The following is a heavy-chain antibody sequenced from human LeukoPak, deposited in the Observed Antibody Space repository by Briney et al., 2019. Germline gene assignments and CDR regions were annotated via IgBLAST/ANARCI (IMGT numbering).Heavy chain of an antibody. CDR3: ARPYSSSSPDGFDI. CDR1: GFTFSSYN. Sequence: PGGSLRLSCAASGFTFSSYNMNWVRQAPGKGLEWVSSISSYRDYIYYADSVKGRFTISRDNAGNSLYLQMNSLRVEDMAVYFCARPYSSSSPDGFDIWGQGTMVTVSS. V-gene: IGHV3-21*01. J-gene: IGHJ3*02. CDR2: ISSYRDYI. D-gene: IGHD6-13*01.